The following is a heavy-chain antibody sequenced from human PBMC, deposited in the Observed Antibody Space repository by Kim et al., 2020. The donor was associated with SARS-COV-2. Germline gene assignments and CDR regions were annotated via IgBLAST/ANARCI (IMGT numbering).Heavy chain of an antibody. J-gene: IGHJ5*01. CDR3: ARGGLYYYGSGSYYNWF. CDR1: GFTFSSYA. D-gene: IGHD3-10*01. V-gene: IGHV3-30*04. Sequence: GGSLRLSCAASGFTFSSYAMHWVRQAPGKGLEWVAVISYDGSNKYYADSVKGRFTISRDNSKNTLYLQMNSLRAEDTAVYYCARGGLYYYGSGSYYNWF. CDR2: ISYDGSNK.